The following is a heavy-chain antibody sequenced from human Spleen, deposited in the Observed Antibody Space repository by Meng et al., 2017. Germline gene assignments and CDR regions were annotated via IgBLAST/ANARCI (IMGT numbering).Heavy chain of an antibody. CDR1: DYTFTGYG. CDR3: ARGRGGGDYVDF. CDR2: INPNSGGT. J-gene: IGHJ4*02. Sequence: QVYLVQSGAEVKKPGASVQVSCKSSDYTFTGYGVSWVRQAPGQGLEWMGRINPNSGGTRYAEKFQGRVTMTRDTSISTAYMELSSLRSEDTAVYYCARGRGGGDYVDFWGQGTLVTVSS. D-gene: IGHD4-17*01. V-gene: IGHV1-2*06.